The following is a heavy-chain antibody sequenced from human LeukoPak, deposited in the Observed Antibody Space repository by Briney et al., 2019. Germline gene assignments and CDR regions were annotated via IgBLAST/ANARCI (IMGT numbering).Heavy chain of an antibody. D-gene: IGHD6-6*01. CDR1: GYTFTSYG. CDR3: ARDAATAARPAFDY. Sequence: GASVKVSCKASGYTFTSYGISWVRQAPGQGLEWMGWISAYNGNTNYAQKLQGRVTMTTDTSTSTAYMELRSLRSDDTAVYYCARDAATAARPAFDYWGQGTLVTVSS. CDR2: ISAYNGNT. V-gene: IGHV1-18*01. J-gene: IGHJ4*02.